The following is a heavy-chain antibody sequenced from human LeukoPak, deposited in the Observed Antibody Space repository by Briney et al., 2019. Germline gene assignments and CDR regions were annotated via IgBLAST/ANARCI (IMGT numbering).Heavy chain of an antibody. D-gene: IGHD2-15*01. CDR3: AITPGDCSGGSCCQYYFDY. CDR1: GYTFTSYD. Sequence: ASVKVSCRASGYTFTSYDINWVRQATGQGLEWMGWMNPNSGNTGYAQKFQGRVTMTRNTSISTAYMELSSLRSEDTAVYYCAITPGDCSGGSCCQYYFDYWGQGTLVTVSS. V-gene: IGHV1-8*01. J-gene: IGHJ4*02. CDR2: MNPNSGNT.